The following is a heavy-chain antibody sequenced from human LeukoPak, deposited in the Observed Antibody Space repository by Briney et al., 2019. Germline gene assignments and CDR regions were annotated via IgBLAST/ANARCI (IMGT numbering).Heavy chain of an antibody. CDR3: ASTKMTTVTEYYFDY. V-gene: IGHV4-4*02. Sequence: SETLSLTCAVSGGSISSSNWWSWVRQPPGKGLEWIGEIYHSGSTNYNPSLKSRVTISVDKSKNQFSLKLSSVTAADTAVYYCASTKMTTVTEYYFDYWGQGTLVTVSS. CDR2: IYHSGST. J-gene: IGHJ4*02. CDR1: GGSISSSNW. D-gene: IGHD4-17*01.